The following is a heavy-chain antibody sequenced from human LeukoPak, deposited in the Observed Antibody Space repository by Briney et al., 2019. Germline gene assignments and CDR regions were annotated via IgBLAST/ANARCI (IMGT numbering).Heavy chain of an antibody. CDR3: AKDHYSGAGSYYDVPTIDY. V-gene: IGHV3-23*01. D-gene: IGHD3-10*01. J-gene: IGHJ4*02. CDR1: GFTFSNYA. CDR2: IVGSGGSI. Sequence: GSLRLSCAASGFTFSNYAFSWVRQAPGKGLEWVSGIVGSGGSIYYADSVKGRFTISRDNSKNTLYLQMNSLRAEDTAVYYCAKDHYSGAGSYYDVPTIDYWGQGTLVTVSS.